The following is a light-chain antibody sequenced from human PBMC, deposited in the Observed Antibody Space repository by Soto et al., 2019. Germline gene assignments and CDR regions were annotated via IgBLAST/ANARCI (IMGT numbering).Light chain of an antibody. J-gene: IGKJ1*01. Sequence: DIQMTQSPSTLSGSVGDRVTITCRASQTISSWLAWYQQKPGKAPKLLIYDASSLESGVPSRFSGSGSGTEFTLTISSLQPDDFATYYCQQYNSYSWTFGQGIKVDIK. CDR2: DAS. V-gene: IGKV1-5*01. CDR1: QTISSW. CDR3: QQYNSYSWT.